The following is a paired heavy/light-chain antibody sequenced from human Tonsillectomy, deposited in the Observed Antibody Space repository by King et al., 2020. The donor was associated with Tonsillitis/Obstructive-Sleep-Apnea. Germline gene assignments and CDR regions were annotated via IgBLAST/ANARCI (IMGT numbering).Light chain of an antibody. J-gene: IGLJ1*01. CDR2: QNN. CDR3: QAWDSNTGV. V-gene: IGLV3-1*01. Sequence: SYELAQPPSVSVSAGQTASITCSGDKLGDKYVCWYQQKPGQSPVVVIYQNNKRPSGIPERFSGSNSGNTATLTISGTQAMDEADYYCQAWDSNTGVFGTGTKVTVL. CDR1: KLGDKY.
Heavy chain of an antibody. V-gene: IGHV5-51*01. J-gene: IGHJ6*03. CDR2: IYPGDSDT. CDR1: GYSFTTYW. D-gene: IGHD5-18*01. Sequence: EVQLVQSGAEVKKPGESLKISCKTSGYSFTTYWIGWVRQLPGKGLEWMGIIYPGDSDTRYGPSFQGQVTISADKSISTAFLQWSSLKASDTAMYYCARRAYNYGPTGYYYYMDVWGKGTTVTVSS. CDR3: ARRAYNYGPTGYYYYMDV.